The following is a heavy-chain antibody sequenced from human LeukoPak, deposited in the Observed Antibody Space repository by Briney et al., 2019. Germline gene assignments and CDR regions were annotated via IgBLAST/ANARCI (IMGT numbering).Heavy chain of an antibody. CDR3: ARLMGYCSSTSCHPGWFDP. D-gene: IGHD2-2*01. J-gene: IGHJ5*02. CDR1: GYTFTGYY. Sequence: ASVKVSCKASGYTFTGYYMHWVRQALGQGLERMGWINPDSGGTNYAQKFQGRVTMTRDTSISTAYMKLSRLRSDDTAVYYCARLMGYCSSTSCHPGWFDPWGQGTLVTVSS. CDR2: INPDSGGT. V-gene: IGHV1-2*02.